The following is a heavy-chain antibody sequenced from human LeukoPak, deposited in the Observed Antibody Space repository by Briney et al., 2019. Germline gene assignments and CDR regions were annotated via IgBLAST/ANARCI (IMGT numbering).Heavy chain of an antibody. J-gene: IGHJ6*03. CDR2: IYYSGST. D-gene: IGHD1-26*01. V-gene: IGHV4-59*01. Sequence: SETLSLTCTVSGGSISSYYWSWIRQPPGKGLEWIGYIYYSGSTNYNPSLKSRVTISVDTSKNQFSLKLSSVTAADTAVYYCARETYSGSYPPYYYYYYMDVWGKGTTVTVSS. CDR1: GGSISSYY. CDR3: ARETYSGSYPPYYYYYYMDV.